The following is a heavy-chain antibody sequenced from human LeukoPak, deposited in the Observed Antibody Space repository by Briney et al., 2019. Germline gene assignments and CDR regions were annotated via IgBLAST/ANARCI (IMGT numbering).Heavy chain of an antibody. V-gene: IGHV3-48*04. CDR1: GFTFSSYS. CDR2: IPGTSTNI. J-gene: IGHJ4*02. Sequence: GGSLRLSCAASGFTFSSYSINWVRQAPGKGLEWVSYIPGTSTNINYADSVKGRFTISRDNAKNLVYLQMNSLRGEDTAVSYCSSVGTGTYSGDHWGQGTLVTVSS. CDR3: SSVGTGTYSGDH. D-gene: IGHD2-15*01.